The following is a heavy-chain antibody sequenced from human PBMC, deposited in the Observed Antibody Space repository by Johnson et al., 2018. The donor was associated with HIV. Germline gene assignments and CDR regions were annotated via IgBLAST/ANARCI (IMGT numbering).Heavy chain of an antibody. CDR1: RFIFSDHY. V-gene: IGHV3-72*01. CDR2: TRNKANSYTT. J-gene: IGHJ3*01. Sequence: VQLVESGGGVVQPGRSLRLSCVASRFIFSDHYMDWVRQAPGKGLEWVGRTRNKANSYTTDYAASVKVRFTISRDDSKNSLYLQMNSLKTEDTAVYYCTRVSLPPSYAFDFWGQGTMVTVSS. CDR3: TRVSLPPSYAFDF.